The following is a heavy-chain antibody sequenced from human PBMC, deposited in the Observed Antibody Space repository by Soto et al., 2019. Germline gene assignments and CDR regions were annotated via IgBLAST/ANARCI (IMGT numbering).Heavy chain of an antibody. Sequence: QVQLVESGGGVVQPGRSLRLSCAASGFTFSSYGMHWVRQAPGKGLEWVAVISYDGSNKYYADSVKGRFTISRDNSKNTLYLQMNSLRAEDTAVYYCAKDRAYDFWSGYHNTGGYGMDVWGQGTTVTVSS. CDR1: GFTFSSYG. J-gene: IGHJ6*02. CDR3: AKDRAYDFWSGYHNTGGYGMDV. D-gene: IGHD3-3*01. CDR2: ISYDGSNK. V-gene: IGHV3-30*18.